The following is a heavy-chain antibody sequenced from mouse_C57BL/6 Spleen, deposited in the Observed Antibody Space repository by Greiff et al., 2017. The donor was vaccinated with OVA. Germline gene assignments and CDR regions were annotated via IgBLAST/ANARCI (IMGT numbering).Heavy chain of an antibody. J-gene: IGHJ4*01. CDR1: GYTFTSYG. CDR2: IYPRSGNT. Sequence: QVQLQQSGAELARPGASVKLSCKASGYTFTSYGISWVKQRTGQGLEWIGEIYPRSGNTYYNEKFKGKATLTADKSTSTAYMELRSLTSEDSAVYFCARGYDLYAMGCKGQGASVPVSS. D-gene: IGHD2-3*01. CDR3: ARGYDLYAMGC. V-gene: IGHV1-81*01.